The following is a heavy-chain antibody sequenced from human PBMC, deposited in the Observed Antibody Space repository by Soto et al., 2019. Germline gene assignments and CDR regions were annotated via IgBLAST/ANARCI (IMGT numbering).Heavy chain of an antibody. CDR3: ASYCRGYCSSMEERINNGGSDY. Sequence: EVQLVESGGGLVQPGGSLRLSCAASGFTFSSYSMNWVRQAPGKGLEWVSYISSSSSTIYYADSVKGRFTISRDNAKNSLYLQMNSLRAEDTAVYYCASYCRGYCSSMEERINNGGSDYWGQGTLVTVSS. V-gene: IGHV3-48*01. J-gene: IGHJ4*02. CDR2: ISSSSSTI. D-gene: IGHD2-2*01. CDR1: GFTFSSYS.